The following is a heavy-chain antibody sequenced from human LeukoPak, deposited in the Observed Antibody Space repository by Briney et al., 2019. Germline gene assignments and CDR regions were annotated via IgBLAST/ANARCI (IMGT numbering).Heavy chain of an antibody. CDR1: GFDFSNYA. D-gene: IGHD6-13*01. CDR2: IGGSESAT. Sequence: PGGSLRLSWAASGFDFSNYAMAWVRQAPGKGLEWISAIGGSESATFYRGSVKGRFTISRDNSNNRLYLEMNSLRAEDTAVYYCVKQWSLAAAGTFDLWGQGTLVTVSS. CDR3: VKQWSLAAAGTFDL. J-gene: IGHJ4*02. V-gene: IGHV3-23*01.